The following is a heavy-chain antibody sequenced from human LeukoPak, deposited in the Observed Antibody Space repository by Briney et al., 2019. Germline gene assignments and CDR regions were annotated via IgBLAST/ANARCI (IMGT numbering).Heavy chain of an antibody. Sequence: ASVKVSCKASGYTFTGYYMHWVRQAPGQGLEWMGWINPNSGGTNYAQKFQGWVTMTRDTSISTAYMELSRLRSDDTAVYYCARGYSSSGHYFDYWGQGTLVTVSS. CDR1: GYTFTGYY. CDR3: ARGYSSSGHYFDY. V-gene: IGHV1-2*04. J-gene: IGHJ4*02. D-gene: IGHD6-13*01. CDR2: INPNSGGT.